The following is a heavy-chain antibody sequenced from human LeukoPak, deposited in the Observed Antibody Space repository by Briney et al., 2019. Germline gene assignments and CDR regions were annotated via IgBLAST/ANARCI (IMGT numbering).Heavy chain of an antibody. D-gene: IGHD3-10*01. J-gene: IGHJ4*02. CDR1: GFTFSNYA. CDR3: AKDTSQIRPYYFDY. V-gene: IGHV3-23*01. CDR2: ISGSSGST. Sequence: GGSLRLSCAASGFTFSNYAMSWVRQAPGKGLEWVSVISGSSGSTYYADSVTGRFTISRDNSKNTLYLQMNSLRVEDTAVYYCAKDTSQIRPYYFDYWGQGTLVTVSS.